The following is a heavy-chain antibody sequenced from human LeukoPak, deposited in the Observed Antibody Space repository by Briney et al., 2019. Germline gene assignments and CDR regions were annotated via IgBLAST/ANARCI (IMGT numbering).Heavy chain of an antibody. CDR1: GFTFDDYA. CDR2: ISWNSGSI. CDR3: AKGLGELPQWQVDY. D-gene: IGHD6-19*01. Sequence: GRSLRLSCAASGFTFDDYAMHWVRQAPGKGLEWVSGISWNSGSIGYADSVKGRFTISRDNAKNSLYLQMNSLRAEDTALYYCAKGLGELPQWQVDYWDQGTLVTVSS. J-gene: IGHJ4*02. V-gene: IGHV3-9*01.